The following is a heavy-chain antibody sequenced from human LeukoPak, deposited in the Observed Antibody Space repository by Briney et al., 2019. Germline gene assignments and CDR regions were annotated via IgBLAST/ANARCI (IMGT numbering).Heavy chain of an antibody. CDR3: ARDSRGMWLRLIRYYYYYYMDV. CDR2: TNQHGTQN. J-gene: IGHJ6*03. V-gene: IGHV3-7*01. D-gene: IGHD5-12*01. Sequence: GGSLRLSCTASGFTFNSYWMTWARQAPGKGLEWVANTNQHGTQNYYVDSVKGRFTISRDNAKNSLYLQMNSLRAEDTAVYYCARDSRGMWLRLIRYYYYYYMDVWGEGTTVTVSS. CDR1: GFTFNSYW.